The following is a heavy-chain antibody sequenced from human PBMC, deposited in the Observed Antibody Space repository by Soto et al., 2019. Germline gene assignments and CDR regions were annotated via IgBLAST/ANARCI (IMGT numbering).Heavy chain of an antibody. D-gene: IGHD3-9*01. CDR3: ARLEGLATISDYFDF. Sequence: QLQLQESGPGLVKPSETLSLTCSVSDDSINSDKYYWGWIRQPPGKGLEWIGSIYYRGNAYYNPSLQTRVTISLDTSRSQFSLKLNSVTAADSAVYFCARLEGLATISDYFDFWGPGALVTVSS. CDR1: DDSINSDKYY. CDR2: IYYRGNA. V-gene: IGHV4-39*01. J-gene: IGHJ4*02.